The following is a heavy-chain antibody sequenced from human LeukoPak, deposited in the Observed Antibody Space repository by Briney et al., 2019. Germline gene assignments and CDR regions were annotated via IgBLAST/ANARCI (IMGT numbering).Heavy chain of an antibody. D-gene: IGHD6-19*01. CDR1: GFTFTN. J-gene: IGHJ4*02. CDR2: ITSDSRYM. CDR3: ARALDNSGWYEKWFDY. V-gene: IGHV3-21*01. Sequence: GGSLRLSCAASGFTFTNMNWVRQAPGKALEWVSSITSDSRYMYYADSVKGRFTISRDNAKNSLYLQMNSLRAEDTAVYYCARALDNSGWYEKWFDYWGQGTLVTVSS.